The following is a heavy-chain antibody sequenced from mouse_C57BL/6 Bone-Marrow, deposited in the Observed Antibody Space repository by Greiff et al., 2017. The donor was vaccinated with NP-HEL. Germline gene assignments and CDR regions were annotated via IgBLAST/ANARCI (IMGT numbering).Heavy chain of an antibody. V-gene: IGHV14-4*01. CDR1: GFNIKDDY. Sequence: EVKLVESGAELVRPGASVKLSCTASGFNIKDDYMHWVKQRPEQGLEWIGWIDPENGDTEYASKFQGKATITADTSSNTAYLQLSSLTSEDTAVYYCTTPIYDGYLYSFDYWGQGTTLTVSS. D-gene: IGHD2-3*01. CDR2: IDPENGDT. CDR3: TTPIYDGYLYSFDY. J-gene: IGHJ2*01.